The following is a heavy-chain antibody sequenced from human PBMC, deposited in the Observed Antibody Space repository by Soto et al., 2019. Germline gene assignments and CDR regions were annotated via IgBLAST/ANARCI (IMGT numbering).Heavy chain of an antibody. J-gene: IGHJ6*02. CDR1: GYTFTSYY. Sequence: GASVKVSCKASGYTFTSYYMHWVRQAPGQGFEWMGIINPSGGSTSYAQKFQGRVTMTRDTSTSTVYMELSSLRSEDTAVYYCAREIAPAAGPNYYYGMDVWGPGTTVTVSS. CDR3: AREIAPAAGPNYYYGMDV. D-gene: IGHD6-13*01. CDR2: INPSGGST. V-gene: IGHV1-46*01.